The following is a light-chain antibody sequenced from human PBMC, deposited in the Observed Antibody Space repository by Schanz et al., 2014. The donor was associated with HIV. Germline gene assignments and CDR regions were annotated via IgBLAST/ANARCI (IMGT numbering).Light chain of an antibody. CDR3: QSYDSSNHEV. J-gene: IGLJ3*02. CDR1: SGSIASNY. V-gene: IGLV6-57*04. CDR2: EDN. Sequence: FMLTQPHSVSASPGKTVTISCTRSSGSIASNYVQWYQQRPGSAPTTVIYEDNQRPSGVPDRFSGSIDSSSNSASLTISGLKTEDEADYYCQSYDSSNHEVFGGGTKLTVL.